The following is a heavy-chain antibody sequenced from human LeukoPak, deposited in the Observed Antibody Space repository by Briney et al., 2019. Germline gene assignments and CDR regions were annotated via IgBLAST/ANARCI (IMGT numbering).Heavy chain of an antibody. CDR3: AGGNSMDV. V-gene: IGHV3-7*03. Sequence: GGSLRLSCAVSGFPFSNSWMYWVRQAPGKGLEGVANIKSDGSGISYVDSVKGRFIISRGNARNSLYLQMNSLRVEGTAVYFCAGGNSMDVWGKGTAVTVSS. CDR2: IKSDGSGI. D-gene: IGHD1/OR15-1a*01. CDR1: GFPFSNSW. J-gene: IGHJ6*04.